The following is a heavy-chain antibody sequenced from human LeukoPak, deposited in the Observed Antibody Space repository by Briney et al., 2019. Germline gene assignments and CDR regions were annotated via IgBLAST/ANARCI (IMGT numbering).Heavy chain of an antibody. CDR3: ARDSNSSGPLPSYYFDY. Sequence: ASVKVSCKASGYTFTSYYMHWVRQAPGQGLEWMGIINPSGGSTSYAQKFQGRVTMTRDMSTSTVYMELSSLRSEDTAVYYCARDSNSSGPLPSYYFDYWGQGTLVTVSS. V-gene: IGHV1-46*01. CDR2: INPSGGST. D-gene: IGHD3-22*01. J-gene: IGHJ4*02. CDR1: GYTFTSYY.